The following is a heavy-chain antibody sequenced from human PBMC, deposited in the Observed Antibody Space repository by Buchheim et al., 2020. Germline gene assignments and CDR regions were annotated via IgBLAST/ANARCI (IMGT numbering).Heavy chain of an antibody. CDR3: TTELSGSYYSLGY. D-gene: IGHD1-26*01. Sequence: EVQLVESGGGLVKPGGSLRLSCAASGFTLSDAWMSWVRQAPGKGLEWVGRIKSRTDGGTTDHAAPVKGRFNISRDDSENTLYLQMNSLKTEDTAVYYCTTELSGSYYSLGYWGQGTL. CDR1: GFTLSDAW. J-gene: IGHJ4*02. V-gene: IGHV3-15*01. CDR2: IKSRTDGGTT.